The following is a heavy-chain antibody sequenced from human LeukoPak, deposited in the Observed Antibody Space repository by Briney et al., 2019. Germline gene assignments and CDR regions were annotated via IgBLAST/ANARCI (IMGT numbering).Heavy chain of an antibody. V-gene: IGHV4-30-4*01. Sequence: SETLSLTCTVSGGSISSGDYYWSWIRQPPGKGLEWIGYIHYSGSTYYNPSLKSRVTISVDTSKNQFSLKLSSVTAADTAVYYCARVATTELGELGFDYWGQGTLVTVSS. CDR3: ARVATTELGELGFDY. CDR1: GGSISSGDYY. J-gene: IGHJ4*02. CDR2: IHYSGST. D-gene: IGHD3-10*01.